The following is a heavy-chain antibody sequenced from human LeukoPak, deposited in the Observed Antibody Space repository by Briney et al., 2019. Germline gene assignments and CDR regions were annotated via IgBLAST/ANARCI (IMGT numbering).Heavy chain of an antibody. Sequence: ASVKVSCKASGYTFTGYYMHWVRQAPGQGLEWMGWINPNSGGTNYAQKFQGWVTMTRDTSISTAYMELSRLRSDDTAVYYCAREPVFTMVRGVNGGWYYFDYWGQGTLVTVSS. J-gene: IGHJ4*02. D-gene: IGHD3-10*01. CDR1: GYTFTGYY. CDR2: INPNSGGT. CDR3: AREPVFTMVRGVNGGWYYFDY. V-gene: IGHV1-2*04.